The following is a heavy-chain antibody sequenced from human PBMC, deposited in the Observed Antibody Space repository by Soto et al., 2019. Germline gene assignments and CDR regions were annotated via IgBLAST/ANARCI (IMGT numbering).Heavy chain of an antibody. D-gene: IGHD7-27*01. V-gene: IGHV3-23*01. CDR1: GFTFSSYA. CDR3: AKRNWGGWYFDL. CDR2: ISGSGGST. J-gene: IGHJ2*01. Sequence: EVQLLESGGGLVQPGGSLRLSCAASGFTFSSYAMSWVRQAPGKGLEWVSVISGSGGSTYYADSVKGRFNISRDNSKNTLYLQMNSLRPDDTAVYYCAKRNWGGWYFDLLGRGTLVTFSS.